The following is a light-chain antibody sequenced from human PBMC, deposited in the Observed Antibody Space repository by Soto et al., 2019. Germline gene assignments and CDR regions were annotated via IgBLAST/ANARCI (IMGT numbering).Light chain of an antibody. CDR1: QNINNW. J-gene: IGKJ1*01. Sequence: DIQMTQSPSTLSASIGDRVTITCRPSQNINNWIAWYQQKPGKAPKFLIYDASTLESGVPSRFSGSGFGTEFSLTIRSLQPNDFGSYYCQHMRTFGQGTKVDIK. CDR3: QHMRT. V-gene: IGKV1-5*01. CDR2: DAS.